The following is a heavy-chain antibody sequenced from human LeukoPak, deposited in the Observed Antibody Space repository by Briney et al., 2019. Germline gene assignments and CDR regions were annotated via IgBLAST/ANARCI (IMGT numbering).Heavy chain of an antibody. Sequence: PGRSLRLSCAASGFAFSGYPMYWVRQAPGKGLEWVAFMSYEAGDEVYADSVKGRFTISRDNSKNTLYLQMNSLRAEDTAVYYCATSPLLGCSSTSCGYYYYGMDVWGQGTTVTVSS. CDR1: GFAFSGYP. D-gene: IGHD2-2*01. CDR3: ATSPLLGCSSTSCGYYYYGMDV. J-gene: IGHJ6*02. CDR2: MSYEAGDE. V-gene: IGHV3-30*01.